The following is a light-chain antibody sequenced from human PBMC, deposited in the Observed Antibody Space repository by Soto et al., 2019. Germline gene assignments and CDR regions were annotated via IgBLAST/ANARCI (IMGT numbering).Light chain of an antibody. Sequence: EIEMTQSPATLSVSPGERATLSCRASQTININLSWSQQKPCQAPRLLIYGADTRATGVPTRFSGIGSGTAFPLTISALKSEDFAVYSCQKYNSWPRTFGQGTKVEIK. CDR3: QKYNSWPRT. CDR2: GAD. J-gene: IGKJ1*01. CDR1: QTININ. V-gene: IGKV3-15*01.